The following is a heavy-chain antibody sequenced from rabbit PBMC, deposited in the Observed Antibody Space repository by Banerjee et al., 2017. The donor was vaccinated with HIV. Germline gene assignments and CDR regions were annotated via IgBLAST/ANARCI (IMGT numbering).Heavy chain of an antibody. CDR2: IYNCDGST. CDR1: GFSFSSIYW. CDR3: ARYPGSDYPDYFNL. V-gene: IGHV1S45*01. Sequence: QQQLEESGGGLVKPGGTLTLTCTASGFSFSSIYWICWVRQAQGKGPEWIACIYNCDGSTYYASWAKGRFTITKTSSTTVTLQMTSLTAADTATYFYARYPGSDYPDYFNLWGQGTLVTVS. J-gene: IGHJ4*01. D-gene: IGHD4-2*01.